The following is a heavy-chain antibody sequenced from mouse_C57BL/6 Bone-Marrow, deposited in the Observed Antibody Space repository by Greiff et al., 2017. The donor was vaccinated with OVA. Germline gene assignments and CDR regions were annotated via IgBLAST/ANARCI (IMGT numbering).Heavy chain of an antibody. Sequence: DVKLQESGAELVRPGASVKLSCTASGFNIKDDYMHWVKQRPEQGLEWIGWIDPENGDTEYASKFQGKATITADTSSNTAYLQLSSLTSEDTAVYYCTTRPLSDVWGTGTTVTVSS. V-gene: IGHV14-4*01. CDR3: TTRPLSDV. CDR1: GFNIKDDY. CDR2: IDPENGDT. D-gene: IGHD1-1*01. J-gene: IGHJ1*03.